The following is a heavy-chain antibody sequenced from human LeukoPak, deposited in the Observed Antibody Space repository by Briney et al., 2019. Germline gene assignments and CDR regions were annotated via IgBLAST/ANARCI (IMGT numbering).Heavy chain of an antibody. CDR2: IYYSGST. V-gene: IGHV4-59*08. Sequence: PSETLSFTCTVSGGSINSYYWSWIRQPQGKGLEWIGYIYYSGSTNYNPSLKSRVTISVDTSKNQFSLKLSSVTAADTAVYYCARLQPTGWLDLAAFDYWGQGTLVTVSS. CDR1: GGSINSYY. CDR3: ARLQPTGWLDLAAFDY. D-gene: IGHD3-22*01. J-gene: IGHJ4*02.